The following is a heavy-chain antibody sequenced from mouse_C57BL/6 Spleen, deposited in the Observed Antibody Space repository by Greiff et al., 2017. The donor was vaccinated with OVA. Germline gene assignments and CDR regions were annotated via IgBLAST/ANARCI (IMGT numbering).Heavy chain of an antibody. D-gene: IGHD1-1*01. J-gene: IGHJ3*01. CDR3: ARSLITTVVARPGVAY. V-gene: IGHV1-53*01. CDR2: INPSNGGT. Sequence: QVQLQQPGTELVKPGASVKLSCKASGYTFTSYWMHWVKQRPGQGLEWIGNINPSNGGTNYNEQFKSKATLTVDNSSSTAYMQLSGLTSEDSAVYYCARSLITTVVARPGVAYWGQGTLVTVSA. CDR1: GYTFTSYW.